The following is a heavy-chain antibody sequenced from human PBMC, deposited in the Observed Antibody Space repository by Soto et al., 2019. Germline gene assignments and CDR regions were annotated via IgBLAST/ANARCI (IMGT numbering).Heavy chain of an antibody. J-gene: IGHJ3*02. CDR1: GGTFSSYA. V-gene: IGHV1-46*03. CDR2: INPSGGST. CDR3: ARVPAVIDGPFDI. Sequence: ASVKVSCKASGGTFSSYAISWVRQAPGQGLEWMGIINPSGGSTSYAQKFQGRVTMTRDTSTSTVYMELSSLRSEDTAVYYCARVPAVIDGPFDIWGQGTMVTVSS. D-gene: IGHD3-22*01.